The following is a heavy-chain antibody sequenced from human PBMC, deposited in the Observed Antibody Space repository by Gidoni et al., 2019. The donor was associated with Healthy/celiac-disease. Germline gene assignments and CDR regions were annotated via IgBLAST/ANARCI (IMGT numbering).Heavy chain of an antibody. CDR1: GFTVSSNY. V-gene: IGHV3-66*01. Sequence: EVQLVESGGGLVQPGGSLRLSCAASGFTVSSNYMSLVRQAPGKGLEWVSVIYSGVSTYYADSVKGRFTISRDNSKNTLYLQMNSLRAEDTAVYYCARDVGSGLFDYWGQGTLVTVSS. CDR3: ARDVGSGLFDY. J-gene: IGHJ4*02. D-gene: IGHD3-22*01. CDR2: IYSGVST.